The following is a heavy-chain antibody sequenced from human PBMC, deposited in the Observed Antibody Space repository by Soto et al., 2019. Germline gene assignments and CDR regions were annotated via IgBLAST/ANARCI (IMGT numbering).Heavy chain of an antibody. D-gene: IGHD2-2*01. Sequence: ASVKVSCKASGYTFTSYGFSWVRQAPGQGLEWMGWISAYNGNTNYARKFQGRVTMTTEKSTSTAYMELRSLRSDDTAVYYCARAPRYCSSSICFSGVNWLDPWGQGTLVTVSS. V-gene: IGHV1-18*04. J-gene: IGHJ5*02. CDR1: GYTFTSYG. CDR2: ISAYNGNT. CDR3: ARAPRYCSSSICFSGVNWLDP.